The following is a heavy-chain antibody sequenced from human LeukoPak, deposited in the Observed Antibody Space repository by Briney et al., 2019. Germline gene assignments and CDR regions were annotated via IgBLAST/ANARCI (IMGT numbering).Heavy chain of an antibody. Sequence: GGSLRLSCAASGFTFSSYAMSWVRQAPGKGLEWVSGIGASGDSTYYADSVKGRFTISRDNSKNTLYLQMNSLRAEDTAVYYCAKDRLLNCRGDCYIFDYWGQGTVVTVSS. CDR2: IGASGDST. V-gene: IGHV3-23*01. J-gene: IGHJ4*02. D-gene: IGHD2-21*02. CDR1: GFTFSSYA. CDR3: AKDRLLNCRGDCYIFDY.